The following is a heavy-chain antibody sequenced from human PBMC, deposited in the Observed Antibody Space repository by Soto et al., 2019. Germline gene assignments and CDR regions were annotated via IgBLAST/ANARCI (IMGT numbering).Heavy chain of an antibody. J-gene: IGHJ4*02. D-gene: IGHD7-27*01. CDR1: GGSVSSGGYF. CDR3: ARGSDGDKVDY. CDR2: IYKSVSI. Sequence: QVQLQESGPGLVEPSQTLSLTCTVSGGSVSSGGYFWSWIRQPPGRGLEWIGHIYKSVSIYGNPYLKSRLTISVDTSKNQFSLKLNSVTAADPAVYFCARGSDGDKVDYWGQGTLVTVSS. V-gene: IGHV4-30-4*01.